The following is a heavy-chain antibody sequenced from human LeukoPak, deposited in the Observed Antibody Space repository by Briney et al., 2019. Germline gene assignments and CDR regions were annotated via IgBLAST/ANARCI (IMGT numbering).Heavy chain of an antibody. V-gene: IGHV1-58*02. D-gene: IGHD1-26*01. Sequence: SVRVSCKASGSSFPNSAIHWVRQTRGRRLEWIGWIVVGSGDTNYAQELQERLSISRDVSTSTAFMELRSMRSEDTAVYYCAAVHLGEGAAWFDPWGQGTVVTVSS. CDR2: IVVGSGDT. CDR3: AAVHLGEGAAWFDP. J-gene: IGHJ5*02. CDR1: GSSFPNSA.